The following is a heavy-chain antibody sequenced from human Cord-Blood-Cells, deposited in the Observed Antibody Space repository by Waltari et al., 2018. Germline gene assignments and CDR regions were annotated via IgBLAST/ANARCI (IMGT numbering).Heavy chain of an antibody. CDR3: AKTPPDYYGSGSYFPYFDY. D-gene: IGHD3-10*01. CDR1: GFTFDDYA. CDR2: ISWNSGSI. V-gene: IGHV3-9*01. Sequence: EVQLVESGGGLVQPGRSLRLSCAACGFTFDDYAMSWVPQAPGMGMEWVSGISWNSGSIGYADSVKSRFTISRDNAKNSLYLQMNSLGAEDTALYYCAKTPPDYYGSGSYFPYFDYWGQGTLVTVSS. J-gene: IGHJ4*02.